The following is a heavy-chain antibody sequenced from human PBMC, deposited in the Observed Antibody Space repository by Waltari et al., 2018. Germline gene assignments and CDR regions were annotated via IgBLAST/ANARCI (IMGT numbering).Heavy chain of an antibody. CDR2: IYYSGST. Sequence: QLQLQESGPALVRPSETLSLSCTVSGGSVSSPAYYWSWVRQSPGKGLEWIETIYYSGSTSYNPSLKSRVTISIDTSKNQLSLELTSMTAADTAIYYCASHLWYRDLSRVAFDFWGQGTLVAVSS. V-gene: IGHV4-39*07. CDR3: ASHLWYRDLSRVAFDF. D-gene: IGHD3-10*01. CDR1: GGSVSSPAYY. J-gene: IGHJ4*02.